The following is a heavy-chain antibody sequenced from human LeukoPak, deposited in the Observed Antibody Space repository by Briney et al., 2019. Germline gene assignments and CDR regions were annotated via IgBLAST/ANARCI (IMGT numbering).Heavy chain of an antibody. CDR1: GFTFSNAW. V-gene: IGHV3-15*01. D-gene: IGHD1-14*01. CDR2: IKSKTDGGTT. CDR3: TRWIGTSNLDY. Sequence: PGGSLRLSCAASGFTFSNAWMSWVRQAPGKGLEWVGRIKSKTDGGTTDYAAPVKGRFTISRDDSKDTLYLQMNGLKTEDTAVYYCTRWIGTSNLDYWGQGALVTVSS. J-gene: IGHJ4*02.